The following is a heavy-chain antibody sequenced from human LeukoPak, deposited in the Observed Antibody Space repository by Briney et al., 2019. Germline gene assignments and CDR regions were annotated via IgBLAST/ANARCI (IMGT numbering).Heavy chain of an antibody. V-gene: IGHV1-69*13. D-gene: IGHD2-15*01. CDR2: IIPIFGTA. J-gene: IGHJ5*02. CDR1: GGTFSSYA. CDR3: ARDVGYCSGGSCYSNWFDP. Sequence: SVKVSCKASGGTFSSYAISWVRQAPGQGLEWMGGIIPIFGTANYAQKFQGRVTITADESTSTAYMELSSLRSEDTAVYYCARDVGYCSGGSCYSNWFDPWGQGTLATVSS.